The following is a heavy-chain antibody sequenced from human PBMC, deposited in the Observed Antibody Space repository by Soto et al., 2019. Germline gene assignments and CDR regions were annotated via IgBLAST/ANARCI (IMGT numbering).Heavy chain of an antibody. V-gene: IGHV1-18*01. D-gene: IGHD1-1*01. CDR3: ARGRYEDY. CDR1: GYAFTTYC. Sequence: QVHLVQSGAEVKKPGASVKVSCQGSGYAFTTYCITWVRQAPGQGLEWMGWISAHNGNTNYAQNLQGRVTVTRDTSTSTVYMELRSLRYHATAVYDGARGRYEDYWGQGALVTVSS. J-gene: IGHJ4*02. CDR2: ISAHNGNT.